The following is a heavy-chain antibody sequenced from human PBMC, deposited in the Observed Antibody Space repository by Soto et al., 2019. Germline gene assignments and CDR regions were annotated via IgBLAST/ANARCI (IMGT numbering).Heavy chain of an antibody. J-gene: IGHJ6*02. D-gene: IGHD1-1*01. V-gene: IGHV3-21*02. CDR1: GFTFSTYS. CDR2: ISSTSGYI. Sequence: EVQLVESGGGLVKPGASVRLSCAVSGFTFSTYSMNWVRQAPGMGLEWVSYISSTSGYIYYADSVKGRFTVSRDNAKNLPYLIMNSLRAEDTAIYYCASLGSPRYNEYFYGMGVWGQGTTVTVSS. CDR3: ASLGSPRYNEYFYGMGV.